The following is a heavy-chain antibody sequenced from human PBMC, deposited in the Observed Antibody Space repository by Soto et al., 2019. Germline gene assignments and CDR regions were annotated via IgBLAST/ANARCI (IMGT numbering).Heavy chain of an antibody. CDR1: GFTFSSYA. CDR3: AKDPGYDFWSGFSSFDY. J-gene: IGHJ4*02. CDR2: ISGSGGST. D-gene: IGHD3-3*01. V-gene: IGHV3-23*01. Sequence: EVQLLESGGGLVQPGGSLRLSCAASGFTFSSYAMSWVRQAPGKGLEWVSAISGSGGSTYYADSVKGRFTISRDNSKNTLYLQMNSLRAEDTAVYYCAKDPGYDFWSGFSSFDYWGQGTLVTVSS.